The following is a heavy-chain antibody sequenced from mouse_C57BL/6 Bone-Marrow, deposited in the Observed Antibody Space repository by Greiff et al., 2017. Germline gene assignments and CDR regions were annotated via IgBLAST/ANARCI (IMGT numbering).Heavy chain of an antibody. CDR2: IYPGSGNT. CDR3: ARPYYGNYSYWYFDV. J-gene: IGHJ1*03. CDR1: GYTFTDYY. V-gene: IGHV1-76*01. Sequence: QVQLQQSGAEPVRPGASVKLSCKASGYTFTDYYINWVKQRPGQGLEWIARIYPGSGNTYYNEKFKGKATLTAEKSSSTAYMQLSSLTSEDSAVYFCARPYYGNYSYWYFDVWGTGTTVTVSS. D-gene: IGHD2-10*01.